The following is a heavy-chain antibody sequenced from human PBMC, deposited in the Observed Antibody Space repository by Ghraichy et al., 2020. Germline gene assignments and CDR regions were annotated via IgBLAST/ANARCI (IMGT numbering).Heavy chain of an antibody. CDR2: IDPSDSYT. D-gene: IGHD2-15*01. V-gene: IGHV5-10-1*01. Sequence: GESLNISCQGSGYTFSTYWISWVRQMPGKGLEWMGRIDPSDSYTYYSPSFQGHVSFSSDKSFSTAYLQWSSLEASDSAIYYCARQYCRGDSCYPGPYYYMDGWGNRTTVTVSS. CDR1: GYTFSTYW. J-gene: IGHJ6*03. CDR3: ARQYCRGDSCYPGPYYYMDG.